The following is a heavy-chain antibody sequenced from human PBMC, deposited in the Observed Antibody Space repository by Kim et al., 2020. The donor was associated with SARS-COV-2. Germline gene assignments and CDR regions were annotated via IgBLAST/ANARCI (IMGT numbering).Heavy chain of an antibody. CDR2: FYYSGDT. Sequence: SETLSLTCTVSGNSLSSSSYYWAWIRQPPGKGLEWIGSFYYSGDTYYNPSLKSRVTILVDTSKNQFSLRLSSVTAADTAVYFCAGLGLIGRPDYWGQGGLVTVSS. V-gene: IGHV4-39*07. CDR3: AGLGLIGRPDY. D-gene: IGHD3-16*01. CDR1: GNSLSSSSYY. J-gene: IGHJ4*02.